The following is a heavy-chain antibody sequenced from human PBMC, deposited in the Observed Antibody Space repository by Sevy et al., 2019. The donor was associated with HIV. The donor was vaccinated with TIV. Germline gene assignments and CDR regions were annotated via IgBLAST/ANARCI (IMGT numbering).Heavy chain of an antibody. V-gene: IGHV3-23*01. J-gene: IGHJ3*02. CDR2: ISGSGGST. CDR3: SGYYGSGSPRGNAFDI. CDR1: GFTFSSYA. Sequence: GGSLRLSCAASGFTFSSYAMSWVRQAPGKGLEWVSAISGSGGSTYYADSVKGRFTISRDNSKNTLYLQMNSLRAEDTAVDYCSGYYGSGSPRGNAFDIWGQGTMVTVSS. D-gene: IGHD3-10*01.